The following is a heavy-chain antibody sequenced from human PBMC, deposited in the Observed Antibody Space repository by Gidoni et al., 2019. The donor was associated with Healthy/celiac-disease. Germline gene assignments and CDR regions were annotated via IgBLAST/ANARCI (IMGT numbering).Heavy chain of an antibody. D-gene: IGHD2-2*01. V-gene: IGHV5-51*03. J-gene: IGHJ5*02. CDR2: IYPGDSDT. Sequence: EVQLVQSGAEVKKPGESLKISCKGSGYSFTSYWIGWVRQMPGKGLEWMGIIYPGDSDTRYSPSFQGQVTISADKSISTAYLQWSSLKASDTAMYYCARTVGDCSSTSCYGRDNWFDPWGQGTLVTVSS. CDR1: GYSFTSYW. CDR3: ARTVGDCSSTSCYGRDNWFDP.